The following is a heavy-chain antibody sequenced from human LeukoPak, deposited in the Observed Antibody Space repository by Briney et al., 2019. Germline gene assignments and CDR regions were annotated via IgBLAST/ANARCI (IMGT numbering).Heavy chain of an antibody. CDR3: TSFPFRDYDRFVVISSDY. CDR2: IRSKANSYAT. CDR1: GFTFSGSA. Sequence: GGSLRLSCAASGFTFSGSAMQWVRQASGKGLEWVGRIRSKANSYATAYAASVKGRFTISRDDSKNTAYLQMNSLKTEDTAVYYCTSFPFRDYDRFVVISSDYWGQGTLVTVSS. V-gene: IGHV3-73*01. D-gene: IGHD3-22*01. J-gene: IGHJ4*02.